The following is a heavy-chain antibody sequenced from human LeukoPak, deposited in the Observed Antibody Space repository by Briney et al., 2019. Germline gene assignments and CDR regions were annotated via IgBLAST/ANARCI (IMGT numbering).Heavy chain of an antibody. D-gene: IGHD6-19*01. Sequence: GGSLRLSCGASGFTFSRYAMSWVRQAPGKGLQWVSEIGGSGGAIYYADSVKGRFTISRDNSKNTLFLEMNSLRAEDTAVYYCTRHDPSPGSSSGWYDDVFDYWGQGTLVTVSS. CDR1: GFTFSRYA. CDR2: IGGSGGAI. V-gene: IGHV3-23*01. J-gene: IGHJ4*02. CDR3: TRHDPSPGSSSGWYDDVFDY.